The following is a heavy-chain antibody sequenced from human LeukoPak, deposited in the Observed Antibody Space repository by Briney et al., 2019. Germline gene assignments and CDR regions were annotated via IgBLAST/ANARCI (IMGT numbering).Heavy chain of an antibody. V-gene: IGHV4-4*07. CDR2: IYTSGST. D-gene: IGHD3-10*01. J-gene: IGHJ4*02. CDR1: GGSISSYY. Sequence: SETLSLTCTVSGGSISSYYWSWIRQPAGKGLEWIGRIYTSGSTNYNPSLKSRVTMSVDTSKNQFSLKLSSVTAADTAVYYCASGPTITMVRGTAVDYWGQGTLVTVSS. CDR3: ASGPTITMVRGTAVDY.